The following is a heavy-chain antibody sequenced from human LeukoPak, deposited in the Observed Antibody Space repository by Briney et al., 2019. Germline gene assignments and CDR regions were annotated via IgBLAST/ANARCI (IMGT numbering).Heavy chain of an antibody. V-gene: IGHV3-30-3*01. CDR2: ISYDGSNK. CDR1: GFTFSSYA. D-gene: IGHD6-6*01. Sequence: GGSLRLSCAASGFTFSSYAMHWVRQAPGKGLEWVAVISYDGSNKYYADSVKGRFTISRDNAKNSLFLQMNSLRGEDTAVYYCARIPYSSSLTDAFDIWGQGTMVTVYS. CDR3: ARIPYSSSLTDAFDI. J-gene: IGHJ3*02.